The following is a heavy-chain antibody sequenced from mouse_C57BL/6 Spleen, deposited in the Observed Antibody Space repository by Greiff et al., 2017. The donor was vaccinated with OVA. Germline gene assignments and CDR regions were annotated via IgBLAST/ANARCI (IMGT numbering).Heavy chain of an antibody. CDR1: GFTFSDYG. V-gene: IGHV5-17*01. Sequence: EVQVVESGGGLVKPGGSLKLSCAASGFTFSDYGMHWVRQAPEKGLEWVAYISSGSSTIYYADTVKGRFTISRDNAKNTLFLQMTSLRSEDTAMYYWAKPARDYAMDYWGQGTSVTVSS. J-gene: IGHJ4*01. CDR3: AKPARDYAMDY. CDR2: ISSGSSTI.